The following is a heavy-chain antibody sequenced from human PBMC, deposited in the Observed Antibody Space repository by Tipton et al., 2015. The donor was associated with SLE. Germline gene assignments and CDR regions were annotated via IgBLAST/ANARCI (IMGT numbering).Heavy chain of an antibody. CDR1: GDSITSSGLY. CDR3: ARDFMANGNWFDP. CDR2: IYHSGTT. J-gene: IGHJ5*02. V-gene: IGHV4-39*07. Sequence: TLSLTCTVSGDSITSSGLYWGWIRQPPGKGLEWIGIIYHSGTTYYNKDLKSRVTISVDTSKNQFSLRLNSVTAADTAVYYCARDFMANGNWFDPWGQGTLVTVSS. D-gene: IGHD5-24*01.